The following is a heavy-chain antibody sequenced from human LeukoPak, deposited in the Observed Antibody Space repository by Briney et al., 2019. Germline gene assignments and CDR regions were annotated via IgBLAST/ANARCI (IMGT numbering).Heavy chain of an antibody. J-gene: IGHJ4*02. D-gene: IGHD3-10*01. CDR3: TKWSGFGDD. CDR1: GFTFSSNS. Sequence: PGGSLRLSCAASGFTFSSNSMTWVRQTPGKGLEWVSGISGSGDSKFYADSVKGRFTISRDNSRNTLYLQMSSLRPEDTAVYYCTKWSGFGDDWGQGTLVTVSS. CDR2: ISGSGDSK. V-gene: IGHV3-23*01.